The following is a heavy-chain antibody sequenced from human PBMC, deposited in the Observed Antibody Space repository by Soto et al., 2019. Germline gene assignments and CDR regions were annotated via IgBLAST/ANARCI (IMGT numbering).Heavy chain of an antibody. CDR1: GFTFSSYS. V-gene: IGHV3-48*01. CDR3: ARGGSSSSWYWFDP. Sequence: PGGSLRLSCAASGFTFSSYSMNWVRQAPGKGLEWVSYISSSSSTIYYADSVKGRFTISRDNAKNSLYLQMNSLRAEDTAVYYCARGGSSSSWYWFDPWGQGTLVTVSS. J-gene: IGHJ5*02. D-gene: IGHD6-13*01. CDR2: ISSSSSTI.